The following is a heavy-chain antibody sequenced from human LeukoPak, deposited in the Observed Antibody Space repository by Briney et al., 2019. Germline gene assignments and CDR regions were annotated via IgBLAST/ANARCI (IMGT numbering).Heavy chain of an antibody. D-gene: IGHD3-22*01. Sequence: SETLSLTCTVSGDSISNSYWSWIRQPPGRGLEYIGYMYHSGSTNYNPSLKSRVTILVDTSKKQFSLKLSSVTVADTAIYYCARLRNYYDSSGYYWVFDYWDQGILVTVSS. CDR1: GDSISNSY. V-gene: IGHV4-59*01. J-gene: IGHJ4*02. CDR3: ARLRNYYDSSGYYWVFDY. CDR2: MYHSGST.